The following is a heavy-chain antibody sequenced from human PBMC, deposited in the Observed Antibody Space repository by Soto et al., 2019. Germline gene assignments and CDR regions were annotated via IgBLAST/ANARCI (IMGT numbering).Heavy chain of an antibody. CDR2: INGDGSRT. D-gene: IGHD2-2*01. J-gene: IGHJ3*02. CDR1: GFSLRNYY. CDR3: GRRGPPYAIDI. V-gene: IGHV3-74*01. Sequence: EVQLVESGGGLIQPGGSLRLSCVVSGFSLRNYYMHWVRQIPGKGLMWVSHINGDGSRTDYADSVKGRFTVSRENAKNMFDLQMNSLRDDDTAVYYCGRRGPPYAIDIWGQGTMVTVSS.